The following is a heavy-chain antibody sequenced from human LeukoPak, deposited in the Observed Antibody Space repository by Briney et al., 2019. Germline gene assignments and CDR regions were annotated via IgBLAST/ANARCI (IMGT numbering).Heavy chain of an antibody. Sequence: GGSLRLSCAASGFTFSSYAMNWVRQAAGKGLEWVSAITGSDGSRDYADSVKGRFTISRDNSKNTLYLQMNTLRAEDTAVYYCAKGGGLELRSGAFDIWGQGTMVTVSS. CDR2: ITGSDGSR. CDR1: GFTFSSYA. CDR3: AKGGGLELRSGAFDI. J-gene: IGHJ3*02. D-gene: IGHD1-7*01. V-gene: IGHV3-23*01.